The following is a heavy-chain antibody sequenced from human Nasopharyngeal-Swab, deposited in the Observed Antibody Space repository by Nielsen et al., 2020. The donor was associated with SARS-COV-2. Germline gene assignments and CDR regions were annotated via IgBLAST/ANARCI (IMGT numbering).Heavy chain of an antibody. D-gene: IGHD2-2*01. CDR3: ARDLGGGYCTTTNCPGS. CDR1: GLTVSSTY. J-gene: IGHJ1*01. Sequence: GGSLRLSCAASGLTVSSTYMSWVRQAPGKGLEWVSVTEIGGTTHYADSVKGRFSISRDSSTNTLYLQMDNVRAEDTAVYYCARDLGGGYCTTTNCPGSWGQGTRVTVSS. CDR2: TEIGGTT. V-gene: IGHV3-53*01.